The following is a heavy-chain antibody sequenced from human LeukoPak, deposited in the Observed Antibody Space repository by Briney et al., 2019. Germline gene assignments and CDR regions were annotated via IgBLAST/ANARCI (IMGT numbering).Heavy chain of an antibody. Sequence: SETLSLTCTVSGGSISSYYWSWIWQPPGKGLEWIGYIYYSGSTNYNPSLKSRVTISVDTSKNQFSLKLSSVTAADTAVYYCARQPLSRGYSYGPWYFDYWGQGTLVTVSS. CDR3: ARQPLSRGYSYGPWYFDY. D-gene: IGHD5-18*01. V-gene: IGHV4-59*08. J-gene: IGHJ4*02. CDR1: GGSISSYY. CDR2: IYYSGST.